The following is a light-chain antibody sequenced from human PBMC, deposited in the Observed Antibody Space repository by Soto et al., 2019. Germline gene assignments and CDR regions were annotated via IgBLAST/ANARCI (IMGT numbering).Light chain of an antibody. V-gene: IGLV2-14*01. J-gene: IGLJ3*02. CDR2: EVV. CDR1: SSDVGAFDY. Sequence: QSALTQPASVSASPGQSVAISCIGTSSDVGAFDYVSWYQQYPGKAPKLMIYEVVNRPSGVSNRFSGSKSGNTASLTISGLQAEDEADYYCSSFTSSRTWVFGGGTKVTVL. CDR3: SSFTSSRTWV.